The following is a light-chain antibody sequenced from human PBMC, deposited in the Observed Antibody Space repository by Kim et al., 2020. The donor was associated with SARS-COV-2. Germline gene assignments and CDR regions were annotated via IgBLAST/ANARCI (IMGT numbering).Light chain of an antibody. J-gene: IGLJ3*02. V-gene: IGLV10-54*01. CDR2: REN. CDR3: SAWDSSLNAWV. CDR1: NKTFGKQE. Sequence: PTCTANNKTFGKQEATWGQKHQSHPTKLLSHRENNRPSGISERFSASRSGNTASLTITGLQPEDAADYDCSAWDSSLNAWVFGGGTQLTVL.